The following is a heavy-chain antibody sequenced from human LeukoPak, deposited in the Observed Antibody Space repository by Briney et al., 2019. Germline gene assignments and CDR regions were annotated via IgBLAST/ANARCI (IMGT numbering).Heavy chain of an antibody. D-gene: IGHD6-19*01. CDR1: GFTFSDYY. CDR2: ISSSGNTT. J-gene: IGHJ6*03. V-gene: IGHV3-11*04. Sequence: GGSLRLSCAASGFTFSDYYMSWIRQAPGKGLEWVSYISSSGNTTYHADSVKGRFTISRDNAKNTLYLQMNSLRAEDTAVYYCARGQAQQWLVSPWNYYYMDVWGKGTTVTISS. CDR3: ARGQAQQWLVSPWNYYYMDV.